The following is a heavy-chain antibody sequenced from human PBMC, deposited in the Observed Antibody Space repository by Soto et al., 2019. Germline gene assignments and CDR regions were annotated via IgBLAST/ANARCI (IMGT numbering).Heavy chain of an antibody. D-gene: IGHD6-13*01. CDR1: GRSTSSYY. CDR2: IYYSGST. V-gene: IGHV4-59*01. CDR3: ARLQAAAGENDLIFDY. Sequence: SDTLSLTCTFSGRSTSSYYWSSIRQPPGKGLEWIGYIYYSGSTNYNPSLKSRVTISVVTSKNQFSLKLSSVTAAHTAMYYCARLQAAAGENDLIFDYWGQGTLVTVPS. J-gene: IGHJ4*02.